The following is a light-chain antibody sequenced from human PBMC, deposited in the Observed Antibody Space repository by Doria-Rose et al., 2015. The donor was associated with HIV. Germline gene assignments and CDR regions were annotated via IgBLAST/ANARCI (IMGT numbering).Light chain of an antibody. CDR2: WAS. CDR1: QSLLYTSKNY. CDR3: QQYYDTPS. Sequence: TQSPESLGMSLGERATLNCKSNQSLLYTSKNYLAWYQQKPGQPPKLLIYWASTRQSGVPARFSGSGSGTDFTLTISSLEAEDVAVCYCQQYYDTPSFGPGTTVDIK. V-gene: IGKV4-1*01. J-gene: IGKJ3*01.